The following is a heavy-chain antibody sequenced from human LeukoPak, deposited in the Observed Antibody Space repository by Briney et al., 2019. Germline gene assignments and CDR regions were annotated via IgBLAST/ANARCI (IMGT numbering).Heavy chain of an antibody. V-gene: IGHV3-23*01. J-gene: IGHJ4*02. CDR3: AKGPDGLLPQYFDY. CDR2: ISGSGGST. Sequence: GSLRLSCAASGFTFSSYTMSWVRQAPGKGLEWVSPISGSGGSTYHADSVKGRFTISRDNSKNTLYLQMNSLRAEDTAVYYCAKGPDGLLPQYFDYWGRGTLVTVSS. D-gene: IGHD4-17*01. CDR1: GFTFSSYT.